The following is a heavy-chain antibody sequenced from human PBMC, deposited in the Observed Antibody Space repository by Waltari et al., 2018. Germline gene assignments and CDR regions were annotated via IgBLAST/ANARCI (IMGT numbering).Heavy chain of an antibody. D-gene: IGHD3-16*02. CDR3: ARIQDSGELSSTQDYFDY. CDR1: GGSNSSSSYY. V-gene: IGHV4-39*07. J-gene: IGHJ4*02. Sequence: QLQLQESGPGLVKPSETLSLTCTVSGGSNSSSSYYWGWIRQPPGKGLEWIGSIYYSGSTYYNPSLKSRVTISVDTSKNQFSLKLSSVTAADTAVYYCARIQDSGELSSTQDYFDYWGQGTLVTVSS. CDR2: IYYSGST.